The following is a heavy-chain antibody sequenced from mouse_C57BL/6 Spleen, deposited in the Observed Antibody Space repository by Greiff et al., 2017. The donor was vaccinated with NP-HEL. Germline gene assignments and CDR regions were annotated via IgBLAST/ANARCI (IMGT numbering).Heavy chain of an antibody. CDR2: INPSSGYT. J-gene: IGHJ2*01. CDR3: AREGNYYGRILDY. V-gene: IGHV1-4*01. CDR1: GYTFTSYT. D-gene: IGHD1-1*01. Sequence: VKLVESGAELARPGASVKMSCKASGYTFTSYTMHWVKQRPGQGLEWIGYINPSSGYTKYNQKFKDKATLTADKSSSTAYMQLSSLTSEDSAVYYCAREGNYYGRILDYWGQGTTLTVSS.